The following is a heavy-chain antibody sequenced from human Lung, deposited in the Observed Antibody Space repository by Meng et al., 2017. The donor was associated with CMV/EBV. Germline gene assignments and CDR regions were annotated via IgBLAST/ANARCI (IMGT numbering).Heavy chain of an antibody. V-gene: IGHV4-34*01. J-gene: IGHJ3*02. CDR3: ARLRIVPAAIPYIHAFDI. Sequence: GSXRLXCAVYGGSFSGYYWSWIRQPPGKGLEWIGEINHSGSTNYNPSLKSRVTISVDTSKNQFSLKLSSVTAADTAVYYCARLRIVPAAIPYIHAFDIXGQGXMVTVSS. D-gene: IGHD2-2*02. CDR1: GGSFSGYY. CDR2: INHSGST.